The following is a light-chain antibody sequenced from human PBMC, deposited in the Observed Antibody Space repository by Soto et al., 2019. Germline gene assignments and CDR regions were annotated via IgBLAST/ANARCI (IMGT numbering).Light chain of an antibody. Sequence: DIQMTQFPSSLSASVGDRVTISCRASQTISTYLNWYQQKPGKAPKLLIYAASSLQSGVPSRFSGSGSGTDFTLTISSLQPEDFATYYCQQSYSGPPITFGQGTRLEIK. V-gene: IGKV1-39*01. CDR1: QTISTY. J-gene: IGKJ5*01. CDR2: AAS. CDR3: QQSYSGPPIT.